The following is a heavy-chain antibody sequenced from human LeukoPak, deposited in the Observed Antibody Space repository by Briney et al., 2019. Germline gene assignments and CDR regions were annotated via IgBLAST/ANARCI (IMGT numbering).Heavy chain of an antibody. CDR2: INSDGSST. CDR1: GFTFSSYW. V-gene: IGHV3-74*01. CDR3: ARSYSSSFDY. Sequence: PGGSLRLSCAVSGFTFSSYWMHWVRQAPGKGLGWVSRINSDGSSTIYADSVKGRFTISRDNAKNTLYLQMNSLRAEDTAVYYCARSYSSSFDYWGQGTLVTVSS. D-gene: IGHD6-6*01. J-gene: IGHJ4*02.